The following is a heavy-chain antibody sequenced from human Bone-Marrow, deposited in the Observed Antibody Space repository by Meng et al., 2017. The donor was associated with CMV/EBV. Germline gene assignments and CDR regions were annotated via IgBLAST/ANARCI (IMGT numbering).Heavy chain of an antibody. Sequence: ASVKVSCKASGYTFTAYYIHWVRQAPGQGLKWLGWVNPDSGGTKHAQKFQGRVTMTRDTSISTAYMELSRLRSDDTAVYYCASGFGLPAATWFAPWGQGTRVTVSS. J-gene: IGHJ5*02. CDR3: ASGFGLPAATWFAP. V-gene: IGHV1-2*02. CDR2: VNPDSGGT. D-gene: IGHD2-2*01. CDR1: GYTFTAYY.